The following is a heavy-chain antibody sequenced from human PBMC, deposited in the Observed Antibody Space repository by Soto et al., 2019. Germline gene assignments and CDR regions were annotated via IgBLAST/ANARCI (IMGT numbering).Heavy chain of an antibody. J-gene: IGHJ4*02. CDR3: ARLDSTMITFDY. V-gene: IGHV1-69*06. D-gene: IGHD5-18*01. Sequence: ASVKVSCKTSGDSFKNCAIGWVRQVPGQGLEWTGSIIPLFGTTNYARIFEGRVTITADKSTTTVYMELGSLRSEDTAVYYCARLDSTMITFDYWGQGTLVTVSS. CDR2: IIPLFGTT. CDR1: GDSFKNCA.